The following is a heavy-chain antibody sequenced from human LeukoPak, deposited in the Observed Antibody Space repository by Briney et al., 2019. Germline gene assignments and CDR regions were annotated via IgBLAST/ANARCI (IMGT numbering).Heavy chain of an antibody. D-gene: IGHD3-16*01. V-gene: IGHV4-38-2*02. CDR1: GYSISRGYY. CDR3: ARFAGVGWPNMITFGGVPDD. J-gene: IGHJ4*02. CDR2: IYHNGNT. Sequence: PSETLSLTCTVSGYSISRGYYWGCIRQPPGKGLEWIGSIYHNGNTHYNLSLKSRVTISVDTSKNQFSLKLSSVTAADTAVYYCARFAGVGWPNMITFGGVPDDWGQGTLVTVSS.